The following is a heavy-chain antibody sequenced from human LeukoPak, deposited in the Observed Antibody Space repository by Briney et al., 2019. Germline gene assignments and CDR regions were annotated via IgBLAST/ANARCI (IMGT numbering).Heavy chain of an antibody. Sequence: GRSLRLSCAASGFTFSSSAMSWVRQAPGKGLEWVSGISGTGGSTYYADPVKGRFTISRDNSKNTLYLQMNSLRAEDTAVYYCAKGVRDVVVVVAATDYWGQGTTVSVSS. CDR2: ISGTGGST. D-gene: IGHD2-15*01. J-gene: IGHJ4*03. CDR3: AKGVRDVVVVVAATDY. CDR1: GFTFSSSA. V-gene: IGHV3-23*01.